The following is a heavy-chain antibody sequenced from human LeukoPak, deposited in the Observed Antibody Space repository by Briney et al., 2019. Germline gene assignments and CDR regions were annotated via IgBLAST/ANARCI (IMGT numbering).Heavy chain of an antibody. D-gene: IGHD1/OR15-1a*01. CDR1: GGSISSSSYD. CDR3: AIRAREQRDSSPGNWLDP. V-gene: IGHV4-39*01. J-gene: IGHJ5*02. CDR2: IYYSGST. Sequence: SETLSLTCTVSGGSISSSSYDWGWIRQPPGKGLEWIGNIYYSGSTYYNPSLKSRVTISVDTSKNQFSLKLSSVTAADTAVYYCAIRAREQRDSSPGNWLDPWGQGTLVTVSS.